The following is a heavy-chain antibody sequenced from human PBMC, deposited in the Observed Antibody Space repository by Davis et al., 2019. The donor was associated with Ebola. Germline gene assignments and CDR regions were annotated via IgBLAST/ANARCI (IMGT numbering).Heavy chain of an antibody. J-gene: IGHJ5*02. Sequence: GESLKISCAASGFTFSSYGMHWVRQAPGKGLEWVAVIWYDGSNKYYADSVKGRFTISRDNSKNTLYLQMNSLRAEDTAVYYCARDSSWSIGGGNWFDPWDQGTLVTVSS. CDR3: ARDSSWSIGGGNWFDP. D-gene: IGHD2-2*01. CDR1: GFTFSSYG. V-gene: IGHV3-33*01. CDR2: IWYDGSNK.